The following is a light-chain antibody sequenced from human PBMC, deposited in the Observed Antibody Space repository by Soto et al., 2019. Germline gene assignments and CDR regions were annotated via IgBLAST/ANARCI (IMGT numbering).Light chain of an antibody. Sequence: QSALTQPPSASGSPGQSVTISCTGTSSDVGIFNYVSWYQQHPGKAPNLMIYDVNKRPSGVPDRFSGSKSGNTASLTVSGLQAADEAYYFCSSYAPSDVVFGGGTKVTVL. V-gene: IGLV2-8*01. CDR2: DVN. CDR3: SSYAPSDVV. CDR1: SSDVGIFNY. J-gene: IGLJ2*01.